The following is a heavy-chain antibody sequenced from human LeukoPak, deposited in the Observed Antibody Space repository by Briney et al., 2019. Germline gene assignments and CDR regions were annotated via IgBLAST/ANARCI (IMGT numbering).Heavy chain of an antibody. CDR3: ARDGSVAPDY. D-gene: IGHD6-19*01. CDR1: GGSISSGSYY. V-gene: IGHV4-61*02. J-gene: IGHJ4*02. Sequence: SETLSLTCTVSGGSISSGSYYWSWIRQPAGKGLEWIGRIYTGGGTNYNPPLKSRVTISLDTSKNQFSLKLSSVTAADTAVYYCARDGSVAPDYWGQGTLVTVSS. CDR2: IYTGGGT.